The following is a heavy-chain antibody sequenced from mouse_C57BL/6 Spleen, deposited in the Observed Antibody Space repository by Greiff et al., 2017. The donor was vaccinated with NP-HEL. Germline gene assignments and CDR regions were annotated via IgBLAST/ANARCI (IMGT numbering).Heavy chain of an antibody. V-gene: IGHV6-3*01. CDR2: IRLKSDNYAT. Sequence: EVKLMESGGGLVQPGGSMKLSCVASGFTFSNYWMNWVRQSPEKGLEWVAQIRLKSDNYATHYAESVKGRFTISRDDSKSSVYLQMNNLRAEDTVIYYCTGGLLRYYFDYWGQGTTLTVSS. CDR3: TGGLLRYYFDY. CDR1: GFTFSNYW. J-gene: IGHJ2*01. D-gene: IGHD1-1*01.